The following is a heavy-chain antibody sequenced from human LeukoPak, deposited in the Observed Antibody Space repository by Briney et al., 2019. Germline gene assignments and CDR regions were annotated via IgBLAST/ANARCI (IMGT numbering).Heavy chain of an antibody. D-gene: IGHD1-26*01. CDR2: IYYSGNT. Sequence: SETLSLTCTVSGGSISGYYWSWIRQPPGKGLEWIGYIYYSGNTNYNPSLESRVAISVDTSKNQFSLKLKSVTAADTAVYYCARGLRYSGSYCFDYWGQGTLVTVSS. J-gene: IGHJ4*02. V-gene: IGHV4-59*08. CDR3: ARGLRYSGSYCFDY. CDR1: GGSISGYY.